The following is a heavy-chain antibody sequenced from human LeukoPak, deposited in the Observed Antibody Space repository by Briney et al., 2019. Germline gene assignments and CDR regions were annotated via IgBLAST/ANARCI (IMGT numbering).Heavy chain of an antibody. Sequence: GESLKISCKGSGYRFTSYWIGWVRQMPGKGLEWMGIIYPVDSDTRYSPSFQGQVTISADKSIGTAYLQWSSLKASDTAMYYCALSSSSWYVDYWGQGTLVTVSS. J-gene: IGHJ4*02. CDR1: GYRFTSYW. D-gene: IGHD6-13*01. V-gene: IGHV5-51*01. CDR3: ALSSSSWYVDY. CDR2: IYPVDSDT.